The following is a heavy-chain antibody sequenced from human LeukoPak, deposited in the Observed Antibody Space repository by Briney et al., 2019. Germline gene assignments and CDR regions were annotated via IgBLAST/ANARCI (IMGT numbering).Heavy chain of an antibody. CDR1: GFIFSNSY. Sequence: GGSLRLSCAASGFIFSNSYMSWVRQAPGKGLEWVSVLHTGGRTFYADSVMGRFTISTDNSKNILFLQMNSLRAEDTAVYYCARDPSGNLYFDYWGQGALVTVSS. CDR2: LHTGGRT. D-gene: IGHD6-19*01. J-gene: IGHJ4*02. V-gene: IGHV3-53*01. CDR3: ARDPSGNLYFDY.